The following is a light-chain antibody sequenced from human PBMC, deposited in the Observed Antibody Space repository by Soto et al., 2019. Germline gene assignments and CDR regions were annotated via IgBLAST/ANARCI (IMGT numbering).Light chain of an antibody. CDR2: EGS. CDR3: CSYAGSSTYV. V-gene: IGLV2-23*01. Sequence: QSVLTQPASVSGSPGQSMTISCTGTSSDVGSYIFVSWFQQNPGKAPKLMTYEGSKRPSGVSNRFSGSKSGYTASLTISGLQAEDEADYYCCSYAGSSTYVFGTGTKVTV. CDR1: SSDVGSYIF. J-gene: IGLJ1*01.